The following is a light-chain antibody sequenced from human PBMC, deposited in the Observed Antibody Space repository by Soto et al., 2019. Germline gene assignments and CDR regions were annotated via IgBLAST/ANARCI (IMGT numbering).Light chain of an antibody. Sequence: DIQMTQPPSTLSASVGDRLSITCRASQSITNWLAWYQQKPGKAPKLLIYKASSLQSEVPSRFSGSASGPEFTLTISSLQPDDFATYYCQQYHSYPFTFGPGTKVDIK. J-gene: IGKJ3*01. CDR2: KAS. CDR3: QQYHSYPFT. CDR1: QSITNW. V-gene: IGKV1-5*03.